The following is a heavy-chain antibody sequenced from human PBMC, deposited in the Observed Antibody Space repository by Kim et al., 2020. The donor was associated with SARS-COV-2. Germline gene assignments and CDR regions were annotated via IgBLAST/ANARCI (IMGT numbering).Heavy chain of an antibody. CDR2: ISSGGVAT. V-gene: IGHV3-23*01. Sequence: GGSLRLSCAASGFTFSSYTMGWVRQAPGKGLEWVSHISSGGVATYYADSVKGRFSISRDNSKNTLSLQMNSLRDEDTAVYYCAKKVAVAGNCFFDLWGRGTLVTVSS. J-gene: IGHJ2*01. CDR3: AKKVAVAGNCFFDL. D-gene: IGHD6-19*01. CDR1: GFTFSSYT.